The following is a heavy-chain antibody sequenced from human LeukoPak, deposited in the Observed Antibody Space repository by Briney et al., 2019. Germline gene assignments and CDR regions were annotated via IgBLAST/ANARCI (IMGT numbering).Heavy chain of an antibody. D-gene: IGHD1-26*01. Sequence: SETLSLTCAVYGGSFSGYYWSWIRQPPGKGLEWIGEINHSGSTNYNPSLKSRVTISVDTSKNQFSLKLSSVTAADTAVYYCASEKEWELRYWGQGTLVTVSS. CDR3: ASEKEWELRY. J-gene: IGHJ4*02. CDR2: INHSGST. V-gene: IGHV4-34*01. CDR1: GGSFSGYY.